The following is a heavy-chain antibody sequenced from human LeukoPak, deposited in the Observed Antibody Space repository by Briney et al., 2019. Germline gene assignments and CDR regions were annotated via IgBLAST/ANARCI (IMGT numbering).Heavy chain of an antibody. V-gene: IGHV3-33*06. Sequence: PGGSLRLSCAASGFTFSSYGMHWVRQAPGKGREWVAVIWYDGSNKYYADSVKGRFTISRDNSKNTQYLQMNSLRAEDTAVYYCAKGQIAPGIAVAGPRDFDYWGQGTLVTASS. CDR3: AKGQIAPGIAVAGPRDFDY. CDR2: IWYDGSNK. CDR1: GFTFSSYG. J-gene: IGHJ4*02. D-gene: IGHD6-19*01.